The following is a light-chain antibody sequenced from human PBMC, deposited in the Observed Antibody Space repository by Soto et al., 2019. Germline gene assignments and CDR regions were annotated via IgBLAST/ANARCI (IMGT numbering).Light chain of an antibody. CDR1: QSISIW. J-gene: IGKJ2*01. V-gene: IGKV1-5*01. CDR2: DAS. CDR3: QQYSSYPLT. Sequence: DIQMTQSPSTLSASVGDRVIITCRASQSISIWLAWYQQKPGKAPKFLIYDASSLESGVPSRFSGSGAGTEFTLTISSLQPDDSATYYCQQYSSYPLTFGQGTKVEI.